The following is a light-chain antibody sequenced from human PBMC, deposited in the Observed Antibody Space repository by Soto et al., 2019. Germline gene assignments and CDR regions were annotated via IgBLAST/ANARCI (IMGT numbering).Light chain of an antibody. Sequence: EIVFAQAPGTPSLSPGERATPSCRGRQSVNSNYLAWYQQKRGQAPRLLIYGASSRATGIPDRFSGSGSGTDFTLTISRLEPEDFAVYYCQQYDNSPPWTLGQGTKVDI. CDR2: GAS. V-gene: IGKV3-20*01. CDR1: QSVNSNY. J-gene: IGKJ1*01. CDR3: QQYDNSPPWT.